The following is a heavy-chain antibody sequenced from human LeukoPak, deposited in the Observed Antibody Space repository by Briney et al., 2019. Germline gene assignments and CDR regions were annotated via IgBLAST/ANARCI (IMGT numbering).Heavy chain of an antibody. CDR1: GGSISSSSYY. V-gene: IGHV4-39*07. CDR2: IYYSGST. CDR3: VTSIALAGWGAFDV. Sequence: SETLSLTCTVSGGSISSSSYYWAWIRQPPGKGLEWIGSIYYSGSTEYTPSLKSRVTISVDTSKNQFSLKLNSVTVADTAVYYCVTSIALAGWGAFDVWGQGTMVTVSS. J-gene: IGHJ3*01. D-gene: IGHD6-13*01.